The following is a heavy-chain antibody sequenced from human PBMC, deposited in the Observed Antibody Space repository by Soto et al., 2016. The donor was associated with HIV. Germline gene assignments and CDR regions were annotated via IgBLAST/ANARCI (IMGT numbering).Heavy chain of an antibody. CDR1: GGTFRRSA. D-gene: IGHD3-3*01. Sequence: QVQLVQSGAEVKKPGSSVKVSCKASGGTFRRSAINWVRQATGQGLEWMGWMNPNSANTGYAQKFQGRVTITRNTSISTAYMELSSLRSEDTAVYYCARGWRGRGRMDVWGQGTTVTVSS. V-gene: IGHV1-8*03. J-gene: IGHJ6*02. CDR2: MNPNSANT. CDR3: ARGWRGRGRMDV.